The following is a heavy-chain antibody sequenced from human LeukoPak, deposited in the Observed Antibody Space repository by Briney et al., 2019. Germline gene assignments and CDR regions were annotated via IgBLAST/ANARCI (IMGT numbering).Heavy chain of an antibody. J-gene: IGHJ4*02. CDR2: ISAYNGNT. CDR1: GYTFTSYG. D-gene: IGHD3-3*01. CDR3: ARDTFEGYYDFWSGYPHFDY. V-gene: IGHV1-18*01. Sequence: ASVKVSYKASGYTFTSYGISWVRQAPGQGLEWMGWISAYNGNTNYAQKLQGRVTMTTDTSTSTAYMELRSLRSDDTAVYYCARDTFEGYYDFWSGYPHFDYWGQGTLVTVSS.